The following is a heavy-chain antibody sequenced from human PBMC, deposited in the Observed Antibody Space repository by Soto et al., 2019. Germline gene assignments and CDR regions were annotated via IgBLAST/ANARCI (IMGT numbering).Heavy chain of an antibody. Sequence: ASVKVSCKASGYTFTSYAMHWVRQAPGQRLEWMGWINAGNGNTKYSQKFQGRVTITRDTSASTAYMELSSLRSEDTAVYYCARDRAYCGGDCYYYYYYGMDVWGQGTTVTVSS. CDR2: INAGNGNT. D-gene: IGHD2-21*02. V-gene: IGHV1-3*01. CDR1: GYTFTSYA. CDR3: ARDRAYCGGDCYYYYYYGMDV. J-gene: IGHJ6*02.